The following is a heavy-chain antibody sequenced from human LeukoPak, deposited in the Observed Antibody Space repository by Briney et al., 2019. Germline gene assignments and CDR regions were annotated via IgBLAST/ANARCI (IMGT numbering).Heavy chain of an antibody. D-gene: IGHD2-21*02. CDR1: GFTFSSYW. V-gene: IGHV3-74*01. J-gene: IGHJ4*02. CDR2: INSDGSST. CDR3: ARPYVVVTAGGD. Sequence: GRSLRLSCAASGFTFSSYWMHWVRQAPGKGLVWVSRINSDGSSTSYADSVKGRFTISRDNAKNTLYLQMNSLRAEDTAVYYCARPYVVVTAGGDWGQGTLVTVSS.